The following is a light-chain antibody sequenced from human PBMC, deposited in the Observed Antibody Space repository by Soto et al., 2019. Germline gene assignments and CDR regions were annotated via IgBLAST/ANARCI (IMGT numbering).Light chain of an antibody. CDR3: QQFTGYTWT. V-gene: IGKV1-5*03. CDR2: KAS. Sequence: DIQMTQSPSTLSASVGDRVTITCRASQNISNWLAWYQQKPGKAPKLLIYKASSLQSGVPSRFSGSGSGTVFTLTIISLPPDVFATLFCQQFTGYTWTFGQGTKVDI. J-gene: IGKJ1*01. CDR1: QNISNW.